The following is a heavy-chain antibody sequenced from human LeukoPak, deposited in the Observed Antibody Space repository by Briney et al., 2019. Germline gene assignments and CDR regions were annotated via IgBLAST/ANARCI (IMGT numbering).Heavy chain of an antibody. D-gene: IGHD5-18*01. Sequence: GASLQISCKGSGAIFTTYWIGWVRPLPGKGLEWMGIIYPGDSDTRYSPSFQGQVTISADKSISTAYLQWSSLTASDTAMYYCARQGYTYGYDYWGQGTLVTVSS. CDR3: ARQGYTYGYDY. V-gene: IGHV5-51*01. CDR2: IYPGDSDT. CDR1: GAIFTTYW. J-gene: IGHJ4*02.